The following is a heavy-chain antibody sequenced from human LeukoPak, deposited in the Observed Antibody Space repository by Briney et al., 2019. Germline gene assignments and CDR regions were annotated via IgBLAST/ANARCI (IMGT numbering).Heavy chain of an antibody. CDR3: ARDFPFVRYSGYDYDGTSGGDYFDY. CDR2: ISAYNGNT. CDR1: GYTFTGYY. V-gene: IGHV1-18*04. J-gene: IGHJ4*02. D-gene: IGHD5-12*01. Sequence: ASVKVSCKASGYTFTGYYMHWVRQAPGQGLEWMGWISAYNGNTNYAQKLQGRVTMTTDTSTSTAYMELRSLRSDDTAVYYCARDFPFVRYSGYDYDGTSGGDYFDYWGQGTLVTVSS.